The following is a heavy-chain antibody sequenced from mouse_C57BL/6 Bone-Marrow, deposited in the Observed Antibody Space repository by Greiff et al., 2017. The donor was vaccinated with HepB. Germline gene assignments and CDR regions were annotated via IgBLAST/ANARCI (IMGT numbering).Heavy chain of an antibody. CDR3: AGGNYVNYFDY. CDR2: IDPSDSYT. CDR1: GYPFTSYW. J-gene: IGHJ2*01. V-gene: IGHV1-59*01. Sequence: QVQLQPPGAELVRPGTSVTLSCKAYGYPFTSYWMHWVKQRPGPGLEWIGVIDPSDSYTNYNQKFKGQATLTVDTSSSTAYMQPSSLTSEDSAVYYCAGGNYVNYFDYWGQGTTLTVSS. D-gene: IGHD2-1*01.